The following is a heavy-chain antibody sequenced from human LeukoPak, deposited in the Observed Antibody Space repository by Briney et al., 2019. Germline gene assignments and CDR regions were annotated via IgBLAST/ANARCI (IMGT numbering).Heavy chain of an antibody. CDR2: IYTSGST. CDR3: ARDLGTSNYGY. CDR1: GGSISSYY. J-gene: IGHJ4*02. D-gene: IGHD4-11*01. V-gene: IGHV4-4*07. Sequence: SGTLSLTCTVSGGSISSYYWSWIRQPAGKGLEWIGRIYTSGSTNYNPSLKSRVPISVDKSTNQFSLKLSSVTAADTAVYYCARDLGTSNYGYWGQGTLVTVSS.